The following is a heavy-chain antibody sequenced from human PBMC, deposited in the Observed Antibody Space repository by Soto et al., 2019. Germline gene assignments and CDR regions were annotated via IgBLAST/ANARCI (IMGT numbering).Heavy chain of an antibody. D-gene: IGHD3-22*01. CDR2: ISWNSGSI. CDR3: AKDRGADSSGYQRNAFDI. Sequence: PGGSLRLSCAASGVTLDDYAMHWVRQAPGKGLEWVSGISWNSGSIGYADSVKGRFTISRDNAKNSLYLQMNSLRAEDTALYYCAKDRGADSSGYQRNAFDIWGQGTMVTVSS. CDR1: GVTLDDYA. J-gene: IGHJ3*02. V-gene: IGHV3-9*01.